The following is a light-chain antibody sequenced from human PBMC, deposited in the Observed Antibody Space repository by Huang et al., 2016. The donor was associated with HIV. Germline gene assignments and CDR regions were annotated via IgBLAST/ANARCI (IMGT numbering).Light chain of an antibody. CDR2: GES. Sequence: EVVLTQSPGTLSLSPGDTATLSCRASQSVISSYLAWYQQKPGQTPRLLIYGESSRATGIPDRFSGSGSGTEYTLTINNLEPEDFAVYFCQHYGRSPPFTFGPGTKVHIK. V-gene: IGKV3-20*01. CDR1: QSVISSY. J-gene: IGKJ3*01. CDR3: QHYGRSPPFT.